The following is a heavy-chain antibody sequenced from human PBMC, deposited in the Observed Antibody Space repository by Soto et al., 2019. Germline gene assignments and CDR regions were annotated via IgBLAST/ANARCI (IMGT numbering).Heavy chain of an antibody. CDR1: GFSFSYYA. Sequence: QVQLVESGGGVVQPGRSVRLSCAASGFSFSYYAMHWVRQAPGKGLEWVAVIAYDSSKKYYADSVKGRFTIPRDNSKNTLYLQMNSLRDDDTAVYYCASPYCSGGSCYLTEYFQYWGQGTLVTVSS. V-gene: IGHV3-30*03. CDR2: IAYDSSKK. J-gene: IGHJ1*01. CDR3: ASPYCSGGSCYLTEYFQY. D-gene: IGHD2-15*01.